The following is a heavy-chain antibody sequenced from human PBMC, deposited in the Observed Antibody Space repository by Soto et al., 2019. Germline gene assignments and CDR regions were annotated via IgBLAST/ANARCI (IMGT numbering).Heavy chain of an antibody. D-gene: IGHD3-10*01. V-gene: IGHV3-48*01. CDR1: GFTFSSYS. J-gene: IGHJ4*02. CDR2: ISSSSSTI. CDR3: AKDLHYYGSGRSPSPIDY. Sequence: GGSLRLSCAASGFTFSSYSMNWVRQAPGKGLEWVSYISSSSSTIYYADSVKGRFTISRDNAKNSLYLQMNSLRAEDTAVYYCAKDLHYYGSGRSPSPIDYWGQRTPVTVSS.